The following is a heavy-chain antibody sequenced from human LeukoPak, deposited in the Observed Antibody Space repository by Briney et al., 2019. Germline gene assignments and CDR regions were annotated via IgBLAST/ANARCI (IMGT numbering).Heavy chain of an antibody. V-gene: IGHV4-34*01. CDR2: INHSGST. Sequence: SETLSLTCAVYGGSFSGYYWSWIRQPPGKGLEWIGEINHSGSTNYNPSLKSRVTISVDTSKNQFSLKLSSVTAADTAVYYCARAVQLERPPPLIDYYYMDVWGKGTTVTVSS. CDR3: ARAVQLERPPPLIDYYYMDV. D-gene: IGHD1-1*01. CDR1: GGSFSGYY. J-gene: IGHJ6*03.